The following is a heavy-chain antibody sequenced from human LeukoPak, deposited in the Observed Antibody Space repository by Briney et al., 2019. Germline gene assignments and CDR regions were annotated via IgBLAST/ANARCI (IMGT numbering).Heavy chain of an antibody. V-gene: IGHV4-34*01. Sequence: SETLSLTCAVSGYSISSGYYWSWIRQPPGKGLEWIGEINHSGSTNYNPSLKSRVTISVDTSKNQFSLKLSSVTAADTAVYYCARGRRNYNYGSGSDYNLSYWGQRTLVTVSS. CDR1: GYSISSGYY. D-gene: IGHD3-10*01. CDR3: ARGRRNYNYGSGSDYNLSY. CDR2: INHSGST. J-gene: IGHJ4*02.